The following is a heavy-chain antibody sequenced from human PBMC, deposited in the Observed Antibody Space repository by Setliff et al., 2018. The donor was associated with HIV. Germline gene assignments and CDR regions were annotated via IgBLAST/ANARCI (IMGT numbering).Heavy chain of an antibody. CDR1: GVSISSNW. Sequence: SETLSLTCAVSGVSISSNWWSWVRQPPGKGLEWIGEIFHSGSTNDNPSLKSRLTISVDKSKNQFSLKLSSVTAADTAVYYCARAGESGSYRHFDYWGQGSLVTVSS. J-gene: IGHJ4*02. CDR3: ARAGESGSYRHFDY. D-gene: IGHD1-26*01. V-gene: IGHV4-4*02. CDR2: IFHSGST.